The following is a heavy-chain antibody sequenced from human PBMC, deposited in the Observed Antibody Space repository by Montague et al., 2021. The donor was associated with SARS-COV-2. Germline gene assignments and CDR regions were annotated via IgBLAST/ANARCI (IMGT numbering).Heavy chain of an antibody. CDR1: GGSFSGYC. J-gene: IGHJ6*02. CDR3: ARVRYYGSGTSLGMDV. Sequence: TLSLTCAVYGGSFSGYCWSWIRQPPGKGLEWIGEINHSGSTNYNPSLKSRVTISVDTSKNQFSLKLSSVTAADTAVYYCARVRYYGSGTSLGMDVWGQGTTVTGSS. CDR2: INHSGST. V-gene: IGHV4-34*01. D-gene: IGHD3-10*01.